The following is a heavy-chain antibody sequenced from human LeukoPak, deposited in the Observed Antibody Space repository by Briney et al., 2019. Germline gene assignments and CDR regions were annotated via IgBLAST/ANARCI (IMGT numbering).Heavy chain of an antibody. D-gene: IGHD3-9*01. CDR2: ISGSGGST. Sequence: PGGSLRLSCAASGXTFSSYAMSWVRQAPGKGLEWVSAISGSGGSTYYADSVKGRFTISRDNSKNTLYLQMNSLRAEDTAVYYCAKISNYDILTGYSPAGLDYWGQGTLVTVSS. V-gene: IGHV3-23*01. CDR1: GXTFSSYA. J-gene: IGHJ4*02. CDR3: AKISNYDILTGYSPAGLDY.